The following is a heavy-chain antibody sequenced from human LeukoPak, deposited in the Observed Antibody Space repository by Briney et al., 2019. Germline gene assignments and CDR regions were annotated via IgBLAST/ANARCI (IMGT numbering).Heavy chain of an antibody. Sequence: GGSLRLSCAASGFTFNMYWMTWVRQAPGKGLESVAYINKDGSDKYCVDSVKGRFTVSRDNAKNSLYLQMNSLRAEDTAVYYCARDAGYGGNSDYWGQGTLVTVSS. D-gene: IGHD4-23*01. CDR3: ARDAGYGGNSDY. J-gene: IGHJ4*02. CDR1: GFTFNMYW. CDR2: INKDGSDK. V-gene: IGHV3-7*01.